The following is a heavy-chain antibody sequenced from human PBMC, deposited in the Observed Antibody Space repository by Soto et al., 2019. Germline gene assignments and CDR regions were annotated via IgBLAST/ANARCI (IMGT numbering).Heavy chain of an antibody. V-gene: IGHV3-53*01. CDR1: GFTVSNNH. CDR2: VHGGGST. D-gene: IGHD3-16*01. Sequence: VQLVESGGGLIQPGGSLRLSCAASGFTVSNNHMTWVRQAAGKGLELVSFVHGGGSTSYADSVKGRFTISRDNSKNPLYLQRDSLRAEDTAIYYCAGRLTTAASLDYWGRGTLVTVSS. J-gene: IGHJ4*02. CDR3: AGRLTTAASLDY.